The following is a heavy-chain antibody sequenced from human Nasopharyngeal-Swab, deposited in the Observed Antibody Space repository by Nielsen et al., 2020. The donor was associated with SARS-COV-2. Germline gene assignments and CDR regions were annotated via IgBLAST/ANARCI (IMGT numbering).Heavy chain of an antibody. CDR3: TRRTLSSSGYYFDY. J-gene: IGHJ4*02. Sequence: ESLKISCTVSGCSISSYYWTWIRQPPGKGLECIGYISYSGSTNYNPSLKGRVTISVDTSKNQFSLKLSSVTAADTAVYYCTRRTLSSSGYYFDYWGQGTLVTVSS. D-gene: IGHD2-2*01. CDR2: ISYSGST. V-gene: IGHV4-59*08. CDR1: GCSISSYY.